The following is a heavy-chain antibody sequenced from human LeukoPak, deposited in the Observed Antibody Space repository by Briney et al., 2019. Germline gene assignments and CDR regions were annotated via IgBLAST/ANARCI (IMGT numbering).Heavy chain of an antibody. CDR1: GYTFTGYY. Sequence: APVKVSCKASGYTFTGYYMHWVRQAPGQGLEWMGWINPNSGGTNYAQNLQDRVTMTSDTSTSTAYMELRRLRSDDTAVYYCARDLYSYGSGSYSSMDVWGKGTTVTISS. V-gene: IGHV1-2*02. J-gene: IGHJ6*03. CDR2: INPNSGGT. CDR3: ARDLYSYGSGSYSSMDV. D-gene: IGHD3-10*01.